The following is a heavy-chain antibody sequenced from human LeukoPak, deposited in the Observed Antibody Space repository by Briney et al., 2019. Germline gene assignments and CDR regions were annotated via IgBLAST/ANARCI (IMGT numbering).Heavy chain of an antibody. CDR2: ISYDGSNK. Sequence: GALILSCAASGFTFSSYGMHWVRQAPGKGLEWVAVISYDGSNKYYAASVKGRFTISRDNSKNTLYLQMNSLRAEDTAVYYCAKDRFGADSSGFDYWGQGTLVTVSS. CDR3: AKDRFGADSSGFDY. D-gene: IGHD3-22*01. V-gene: IGHV3-30*18. CDR1: GFTFSSYG. J-gene: IGHJ4*02.